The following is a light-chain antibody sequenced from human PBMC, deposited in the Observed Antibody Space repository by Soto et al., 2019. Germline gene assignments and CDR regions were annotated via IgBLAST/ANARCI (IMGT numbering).Light chain of an antibody. Sequence: QSALTQPVSVSGSPGQSITISCTGTSSDVGGYNYVSWYQQHPGKAPKLMIYEVTKRPSGVSNRFSGSKSGNTDSLTISGLQAEDESDYYCSSYTSISTLVFGGGTKLTVL. V-gene: IGLV2-14*01. CDR3: SSYTSISTLV. CDR2: EVT. CDR1: SSDVGGYNY. J-gene: IGLJ2*01.